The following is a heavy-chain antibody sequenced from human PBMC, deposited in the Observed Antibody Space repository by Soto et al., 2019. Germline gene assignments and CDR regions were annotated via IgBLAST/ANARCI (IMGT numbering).Heavy chain of an antibody. CDR1: GYTFTSYG. CDR3: ARDAPRGYCSSTSCRNMDV. Sequence: ASVKVSCKASGYTFTSYGISWVQQAPGQGLEWMGWISAYNGNTNYAQKLQGRVTMTTDTSTSTAYMELRSLRSDDTAVYYCARDAPRGYCSSTSCRNMDVWGQGTTVTVSS. V-gene: IGHV1-18*01. D-gene: IGHD2-2*01. J-gene: IGHJ6*02. CDR2: ISAYNGNT.